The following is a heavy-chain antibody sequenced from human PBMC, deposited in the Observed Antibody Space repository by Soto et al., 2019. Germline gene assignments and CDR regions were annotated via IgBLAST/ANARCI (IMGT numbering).Heavy chain of an antibody. V-gene: IGHV4-30-4*01. CDR2: MFSSGST. J-gene: IGHJ4*02. D-gene: IGHD3-22*01. CDR1: GDSIISNYYY. CDR3: VGGTDCDTIDACYPYFDS. Sequence: QVRLQESGPGLVKPSQTVSLTCAVSGDSIISNYYYWGWVRQSPGKGLEWIGYMFSSGSTYSNPSLTTPVGLSMDTSQNPCSVTLKYVTAADTAVSFCVGGTDCDTIDACYPYFDSWGRGTLVTVSS.